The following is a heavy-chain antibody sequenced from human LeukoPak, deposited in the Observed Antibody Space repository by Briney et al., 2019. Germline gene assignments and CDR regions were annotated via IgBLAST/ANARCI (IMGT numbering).Heavy chain of an antibody. D-gene: IGHD3-22*01. CDR2: ISAYNGNT. CDR1: GYTFTSYG. J-gene: IGHJ4*02. Sequence: ASVKVSCKASGYTFTSYGISWVRRAPGQGLEWMGWISAYNGNTNYAQKLQGRVTITTDTSTSTAYMELRSLRSDDTAVYYCARDEYYYDSSGYYSIWGQGTLVTVSS. V-gene: IGHV1-18*01. CDR3: ARDEYYYDSSGYYSI.